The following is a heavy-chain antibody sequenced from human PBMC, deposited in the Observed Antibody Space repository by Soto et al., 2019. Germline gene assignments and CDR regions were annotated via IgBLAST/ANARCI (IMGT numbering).Heavy chain of an antibody. CDR2: INPSGGST. Sequence: ASVKVSCKASGHTFTSYYMHWVRQAPGQGLEWMGIINPSGGSTSYAQKFQGRVTMTRDTSTSTVYMELSSLRSEDTAVYYCGRDSCGGDCYTNYYYSGMDVWGQGTTVTVSS. CDR1: GHTFTSYY. D-gene: IGHD2-21*02. CDR3: GRDSCGGDCYTNYYYSGMDV. V-gene: IGHV1-46*01. J-gene: IGHJ6*02.